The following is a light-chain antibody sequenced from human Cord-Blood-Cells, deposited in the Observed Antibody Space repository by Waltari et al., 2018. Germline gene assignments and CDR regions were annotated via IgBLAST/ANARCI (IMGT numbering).Light chain of an antibody. CDR2: WAS. CDR1: QGVLYSSNNKNY. Sequence: DIVMTQSPDSLAVSLGEGATINCKSSQGVLYSSNNKNYLAWYQQKPGQPPKLLIYWASTRESGVPDRFSGSGSGTDFTLTISSLQAEDVAVYYCQQYYSTPFTFGPGTKVDIK. J-gene: IGKJ3*01. V-gene: IGKV4-1*01. CDR3: QQYYSTPFT.